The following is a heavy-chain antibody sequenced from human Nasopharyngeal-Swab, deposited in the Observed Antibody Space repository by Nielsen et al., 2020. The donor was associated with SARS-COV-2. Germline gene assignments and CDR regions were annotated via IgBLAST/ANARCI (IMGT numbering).Heavy chain of an antibody. V-gene: IGHV3-30*03. CDR2: ISYDGGDK. D-gene: IGHD1-26*01. CDR1: GFTFSSYA. J-gene: IGHJ6*03. CDR3: ARADRGGSFFSQYYYYMDV. Sequence: GGSLRLSCATSGFTFSSYAMHWVRQAPGKGLEWVAVISYDGGDKFYADSVKGRFSISRDTSKSTVYLQMNSLRAEDTALYYCARADRGGSFFSQYYYYMDVWGTGTTATVSS.